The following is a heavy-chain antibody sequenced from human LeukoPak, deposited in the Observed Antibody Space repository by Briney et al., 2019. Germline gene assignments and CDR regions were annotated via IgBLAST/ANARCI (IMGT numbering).Heavy chain of an antibody. V-gene: IGHV1-2*04. J-gene: IGHJ3*02. CDR3: ARAPLSTVTTSSDAFDI. CDR2: INPNSGGT. Sequence: ASVKVSCKASGYTFTGYYMHWVRQAPGQGLEWMGWINPNSGGTNYAQKFQGWVTMTRDTSISTAYMELSRLRSDDTAVYYCARAPLSTVTTSSDAFDIWGQGTMVTVSS. D-gene: IGHD4-17*01. CDR1: GYTFTGYY.